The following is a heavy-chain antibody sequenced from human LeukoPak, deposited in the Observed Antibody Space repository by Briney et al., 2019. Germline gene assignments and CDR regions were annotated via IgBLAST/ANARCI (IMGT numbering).Heavy chain of an antibody. CDR1: GGSISSYY. D-gene: IGHD2-2*01. CDR3: ARTIVVVPAAMVWFDP. CDR2: IYTSGST. V-gene: IGHV4-4*07. J-gene: IGHJ5*02. Sequence: SETLSLTCTVSGGSISSYYCSWIRQPAGKGLEWIGRIYTSGSTNYNPSLKSRVTMSVDTSKNQFSLKLSSVTAADTAVYYCARTIVVVPAAMVWFDPWGQGNLVTVSS.